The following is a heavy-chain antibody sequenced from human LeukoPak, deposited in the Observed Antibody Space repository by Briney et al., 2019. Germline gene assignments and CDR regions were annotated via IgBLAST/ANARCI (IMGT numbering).Heavy chain of an antibody. CDR3: ARGFTYYYDPDGAFDI. D-gene: IGHD3-22*01. J-gene: IGHJ3*02. CDR1: GYTFTRYG. V-gene: IGHV1-18*01. Sequence: GASVKVSCKASGYTFTRYGISWVRQAPGQGLEWMGWISAYNGNTNYAQKLQGRVTMTTDTSTSTAYMELRSLRSDDTAVYYCARGFTYYYDPDGAFDIWGQGTMVTVSS. CDR2: ISAYNGNT.